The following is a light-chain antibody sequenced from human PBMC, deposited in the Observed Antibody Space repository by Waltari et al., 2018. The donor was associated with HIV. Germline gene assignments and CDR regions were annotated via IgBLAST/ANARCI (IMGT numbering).Light chain of an antibody. CDR1: QPVSSSH. CDR2: GAS. Sequence: DTALTHSPGTLSLSPGDGAILSCRTSQPVSSSHLAWYQQKPAQAPMLLVYGASTRAAGIPDRFSGSGSGADFTLSISRLEPEDFAVYYCHQYGSLPETFGQGTKV. V-gene: IGKV3-20*01. CDR3: HQYGSLPET. J-gene: IGKJ1*01.